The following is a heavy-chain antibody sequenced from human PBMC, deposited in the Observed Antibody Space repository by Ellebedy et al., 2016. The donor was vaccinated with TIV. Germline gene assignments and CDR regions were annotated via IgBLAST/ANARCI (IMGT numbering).Heavy chain of an antibody. J-gene: IGHJ5*02. Sequence: GESLKISCAASGFTFSRYGMHGVRQAPGKGLEWVAVRWYDGSNRYYADSVKGRFTISRDNSKNTLYLQMNNVGAEDTAVFYCARNRHVDRGDCLDHWGQGTLVTVSS. V-gene: IGHV3-33*01. CDR2: RWYDGSNR. CDR3: ARNRHVDRGDCLDH. D-gene: IGHD2-21*02. CDR1: GFTFSRYG.